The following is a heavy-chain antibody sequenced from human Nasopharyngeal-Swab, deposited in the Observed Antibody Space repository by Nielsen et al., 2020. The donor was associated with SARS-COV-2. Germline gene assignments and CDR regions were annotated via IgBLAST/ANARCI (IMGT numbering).Heavy chain of an antibody. Sequence: VRQAPGQGLEWMGRINPNSGGTNYAQKFQDRVTMTRDTSISTAYMELSRLRSDDTAVYYCARESPHDYVWGSYRYTLSFDYWGQGTLVTVSS. CDR3: ARESPHDYVWGSYRYTLSFDY. J-gene: IGHJ4*02. D-gene: IGHD3-16*02. CDR2: INPNSGGT. V-gene: IGHV1-2*02.